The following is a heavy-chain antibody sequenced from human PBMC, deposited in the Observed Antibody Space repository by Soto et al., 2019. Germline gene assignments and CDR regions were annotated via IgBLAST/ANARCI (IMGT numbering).Heavy chain of an antibody. V-gene: IGHV3-30*18. D-gene: IGHD6-13*01. Sequence: AGGFLRLSCAASGFTFSSYGMHWVRQAPGKGLEWVAVISYDGSNKYYADSVKGRFTISRDNSKNTLYLQMNSLRAEDTAVYYCAKDHYSSSWYLFDYWGQGTLVTVSS. CDR1: GFTFSSYG. CDR2: ISYDGSNK. J-gene: IGHJ4*02. CDR3: AKDHYSSSWYLFDY.